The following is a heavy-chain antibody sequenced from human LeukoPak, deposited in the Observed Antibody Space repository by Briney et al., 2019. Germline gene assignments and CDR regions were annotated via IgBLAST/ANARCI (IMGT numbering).Heavy chain of an antibody. Sequence: PSETLSLTCAVYGGSFSGYYWSWIRQPPGKGLEWIGEINHSGSTNYNPFLKSRVTISVDTSKNQFSLKLSSVTAADTAVYYCARGRSDYAKYYYYYYYMDVWGKGTTVTASS. J-gene: IGHJ6*03. V-gene: IGHV4-34*01. CDR3: ARGRSDYAKYYYYYYYMDV. CDR2: INHSGST. D-gene: IGHD5-12*01. CDR1: GGSFSGYY.